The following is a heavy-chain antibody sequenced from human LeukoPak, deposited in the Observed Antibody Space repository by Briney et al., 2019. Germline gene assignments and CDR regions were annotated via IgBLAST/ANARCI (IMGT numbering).Heavy chain of an antibody. J-gene: IGHJ4*02. CDR1: GGSINDYY. Sequence: HPSETLSLTCTVSGGSINDYYWSWIRQPPGKGLEWIGEINHSGSTNYNPSLKSRVTISVDTSKNQFSLKLSSVTAADTAVYYCARGGVAVAGTGDFDYWGQGTLVTVSS. D-gene: IGHD6-19*01. V-gene: IGHV4-34*01. CDR3: ARGGVAVAGTGDFDY. CDR2: INHSGST.